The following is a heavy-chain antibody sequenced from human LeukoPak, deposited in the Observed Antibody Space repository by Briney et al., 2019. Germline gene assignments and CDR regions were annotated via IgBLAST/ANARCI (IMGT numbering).Heavy chain of an antibody. J-gene: IGHJ6*03. CDR1: GYTFTSYG. D-gene: IGHD6-13*01. CDR3: AGGQLVSDYYYYYMDV. CDR2: ISTYNGDT. V-gene: IGHV1-18*01. Sequence: ASVKVSCKASGYTFTSYGISWVRQAPGQGLEWMGWISTYNGDTNYAQRLQGRVTMTTDTSTSTAYMELRSLRSDDTAVYYCAGGQLVSDYYYYYMDVWGKGTTVTVSS.